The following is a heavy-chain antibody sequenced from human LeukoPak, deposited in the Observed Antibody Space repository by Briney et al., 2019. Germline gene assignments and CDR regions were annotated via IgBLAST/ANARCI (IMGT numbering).Heavy chain of an antibody. D-gene: IGHD3-22*01. V-gene: IGHV3-15*01. Sequence: KTGGSLRLSCAASGFTFSNAWMSWVRQAPGKGLEWVGRIKSKTDGGTTDYAAPVKGRFTISRDDSKNTLYLQMNSLKTEDTAVYYCTTDLGDGDSSGYYGEGNYWGQGTLVTVSS. CDR2: IKSKTDGGTT. J-gene: IGHJ4*02. CDR1: GFTFSNAW. CDR3: TTDLGDGDSSGYYGEGNY.